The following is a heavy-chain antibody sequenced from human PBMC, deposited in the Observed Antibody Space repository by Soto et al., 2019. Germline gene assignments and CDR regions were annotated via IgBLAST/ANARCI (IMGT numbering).Heavy chain of an antibody. Sequence: GSLRLSCAASGFTFSSYGMHWVRQAPGKGLEWVEVISYDGSNKYYADSMKGRFTISRENSKNKLYKQMNKMRAEDTAVYYCAKEMPDYYDSSGYYYGRAFDIWGQGT. V-gene: IGHV3-30*18. J-gene: IGHJ3*02. CDR1: GFTFSSYG. CDR3: AKEMPDYYDSSGYYYGRAFDI. D-gene: IGHD3-22*01. CDR2: ISYDGSNK.